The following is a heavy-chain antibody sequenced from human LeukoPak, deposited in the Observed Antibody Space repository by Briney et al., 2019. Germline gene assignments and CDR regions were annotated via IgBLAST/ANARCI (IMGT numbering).Heavy chain of an antibody. V-gene: IGHV3-30*01. J-gene: IGHJ4*02. CDR2: ISYDGSHQ. D-gene: IGHD1-26*01. CDR3: ARARNGTLKY. Sequence: GRSLRLSCAASGFTFSHYAMPWVRQAPGKGLEWVAVISYDGSHQYSADSVKGRLSISRDNSRHTLYLQMNSLGPEDTGVYYCARARNGTLKYWGQGTVVIVSS. CDR1: GFTFSHYA.